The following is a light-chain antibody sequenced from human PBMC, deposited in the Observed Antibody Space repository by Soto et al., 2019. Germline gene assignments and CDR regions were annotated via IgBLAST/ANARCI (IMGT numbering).Light chain of an antibody. Sequence: DIQMTQSPSSLSASIGDTVTITCRASQAIGNSLAWFQQKPGKAPKPLIYPAVSLQGGVPSRFSGSGSGTHFTLTISSLQPEDFATYYCQHLQSYPLTFGGGTKVEIK. CDR1: QAIGNS. V-gene: IGKV1-16*01. CDR2: PAV. J-gene: IGKJ4*02. CDR3: QHLQSYPLT.